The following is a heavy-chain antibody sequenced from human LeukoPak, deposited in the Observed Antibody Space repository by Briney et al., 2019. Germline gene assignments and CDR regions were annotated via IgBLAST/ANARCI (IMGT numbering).Heavy chain of an antibody. D-gene: IGHD3-10*01. Sequence: SETLSLTCTVSGGSITSYYWSWIRQPAGKELEWIGRIYASGSTNYNPSLKSRVTMSVDSSKNQFSLNLSSVTAADTAVYYCARGGRFPDYWGQGTLVTVSS. J-gene: IGHJ4*02. CDR2: IYASGST. CDR1: GGSITSYY. CDR3: ARGGRFPDY. V-gene: IGHV4-4*07.